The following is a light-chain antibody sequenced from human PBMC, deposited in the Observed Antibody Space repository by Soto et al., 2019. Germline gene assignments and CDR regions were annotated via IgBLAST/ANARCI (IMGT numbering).Light chain of an antibody. Sequence: SYELTQPPSVSVSPGQTASMTCSGATLGGKYVCWYQQKPGQSPVLVMYDDSKRPSGIPERFSGSNSGNTATLTISGTQAMDEADYYCQAWDNSVIFGGGTKLTVL. CDR3: QAWDNSVI. CDR2: DDS. J-gene: IGLJ2*01. V-gene: IGLV3-1*01. CDR1: TLGGKY.